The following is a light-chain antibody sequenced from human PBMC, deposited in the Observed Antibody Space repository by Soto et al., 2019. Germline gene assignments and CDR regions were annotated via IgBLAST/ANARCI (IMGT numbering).Light chain of an antibody. Sequence: DIQMTQSPSSLSASVGDRVTITCRASQNISTYLNWYQQKPGKAPKLLIYAASRLKDGVPSRFSGSGSGTDFSLSIIGLQPENLATYLCQQSCNIIFTVGLGPNWISN. J-gene: IGKJ3*01. CDR1: QNISTY. CDR3: QQSCNIIFT. CDR2: AAS. V-gene: IGKV1-39*01.